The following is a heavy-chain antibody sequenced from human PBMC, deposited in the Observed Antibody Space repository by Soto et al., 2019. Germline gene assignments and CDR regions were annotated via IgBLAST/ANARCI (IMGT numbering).Heavy chain of an antibody. J-gene: IGHJ4*02. V-gene: IGHV4-31*03. CDR2: IYYSGST. D-gene: IGHD2-21*01. Sequence: SETLSLTCTVSGGSISSGGYYWSWIRQHPGKGLEWIGCIYYSGSTYYNPSLKSRVTISVDTSKNQFSLKLSSVTAADTAVYYCARDDRDGYNFDYWGQGTLVTVSS. CDR1: GGSISSGGYY. CDR3: ARDDRDGYNFDY.